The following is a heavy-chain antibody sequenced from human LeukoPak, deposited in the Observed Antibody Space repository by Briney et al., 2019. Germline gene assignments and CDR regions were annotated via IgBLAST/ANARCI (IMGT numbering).Heavy chain of an antibody. D-gene: IGHD6-6*01. V-gene: IGHV3-23*01. J-gene: IGHJ4*02. CDR3: AKEDSSSSRYYFEY. CDR1: GFAFSSYA. CDR2: ISGGGGGT. Sequence: GGSLRLSCAASGFAFSSYAMSWVRQAPGTGLEWVSSISGGGGGTYYADSVKGRFTISRDNAKNTLYLQMNSLRAEDTAVYYCAKEDSSSSRYYFEYWGQGALVTVSP.